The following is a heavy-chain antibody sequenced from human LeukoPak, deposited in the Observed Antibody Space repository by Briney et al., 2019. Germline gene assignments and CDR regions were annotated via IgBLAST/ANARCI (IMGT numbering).Heavy chain of an antibody. D-gene: IGHD3-22*01. CDR1: GFTFSSYA. Sequence: GGSLRLSCAASGFTFSSYAMNWVRQAPGKGLEWVSSISSSSSYKYYADSVKGRFTISRDNAKNSLYLQMNSLRAEDTAVYYCARGSYYYDSSGYHYWGQGTLVTVSS. CDR2: ISSSSSYK. J-gene: IGHJ4*02. V-gene: IGHV3-21*01. CDR3: ARGSYYYDSSGYHY.